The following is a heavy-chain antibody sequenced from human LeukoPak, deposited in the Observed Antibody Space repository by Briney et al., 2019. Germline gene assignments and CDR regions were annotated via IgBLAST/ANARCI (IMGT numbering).Heavy chain of an antibody. CDR2: ISSSGTTI. CDR3: ACERVMTGLKS. J-gene: IGHJ5*02. Sequence: GGSLRLSCAASGFTFSSYSMNWVRQAPGKGLEWVSYISSSGTTINYADSVKGRFTISRDNAKNSLYLQMNSLRAEDTAVYYCACERVMTGLKSWGQGTLVTVSS. D-gene: IGHD5/OR15-5a*01. V-gene: IGHV3-48*04. CDR1: GFTFSSYS.